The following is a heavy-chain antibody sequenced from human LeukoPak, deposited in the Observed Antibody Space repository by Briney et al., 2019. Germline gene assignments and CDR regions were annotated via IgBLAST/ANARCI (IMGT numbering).Heavy chain of an antibody. CDR2: IYYSGST. Sequence: SATLSLTCPVSGGSISSYYWSWIRQPPGKGLEWIGYIYYSGSTNYNPSLKSRVTISVDTSKNQFSLKLSSVTAADTAVYYCAGGPADYNWFDPWGQGTLVTVSS. CDR1: GGSISSYY. V-gene: IGHV4-59*01. J-gene: IGHJ5*02. CDR3: AGGPADYNWFDP. D-gene: IGHD2-2*01.